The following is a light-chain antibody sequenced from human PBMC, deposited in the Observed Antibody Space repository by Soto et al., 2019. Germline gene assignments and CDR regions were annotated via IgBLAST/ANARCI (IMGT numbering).Light chain of an antibody. CDR1: NIGSKT. CDR3: QVWDSSSDHVV. V-gene: IGLV3-21*04. Sequence: SYELTQPPSVSVAPGKTATITCGGNNIGSKTVHWYQQKPGQAPVLVIYYDSDRPSGIPERFSGSNSGNTATLTISRVEVGDEADYYCQVWDSSSDHVVFGGGTKVTVL. J-gene: IGLJ3*02. CDR2: YDS.